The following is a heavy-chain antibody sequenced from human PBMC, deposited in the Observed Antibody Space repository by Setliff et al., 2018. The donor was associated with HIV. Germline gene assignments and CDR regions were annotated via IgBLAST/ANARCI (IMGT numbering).Heavy chain of an antibody. CDR2: VNPNSGDA. CDR3: ARNFGLSPSGKYYYYYGMDI. J-gene: IGHJ6*02. V-gene: IGHV1-2*02. D-gene: IGHD3-10*01. Sequence: ASVKVSCKASGYTFTGHYLHWARQAPGQGLEWLGWVNPNSGDAIYARNFQGRVTMTRDTSINADYMELRGLRSDDTAVYYCARNFGLSPSGKYYYYYGMDIWGQGTTVTVSS. CDR1: GYTFTGHY.